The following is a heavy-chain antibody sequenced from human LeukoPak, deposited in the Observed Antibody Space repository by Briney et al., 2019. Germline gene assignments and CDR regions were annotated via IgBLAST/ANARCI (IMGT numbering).Heavy chain of an antibody. Sequence: SETLSLTCAVSGGSISSSNWWSWVRQPPGKGLEWIGEIYHSGSNNYNPSLKSRVTISVDKSKNQFSLKLSSVTAADTAVYYCASWNGDYYYYYGMDVWGQGTTVTVSS. D-gene: IGHD4-17*01. CDR1: GGSISSSNW. CDR3: ASWNGDYYYYYGMDV. V-gene: IGHV4-4*02. J-gene: IGHJ6*02. CDR2: IYHSGSN.